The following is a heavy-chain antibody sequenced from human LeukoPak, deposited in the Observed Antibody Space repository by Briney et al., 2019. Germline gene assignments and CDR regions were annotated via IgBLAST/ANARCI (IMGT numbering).Heavy chain of an antibody. Sequence: SGTLSLTCAVSGGSISSSNWWSWVRQPPGKGLEWIGEIYHSGSTNYNPSLKSRVTISVDKSKNQFSLKLSSVTAADTAVYYCAMYRSSWDSGWFDPWGQGTLVTVSS. CDR1: GGSISSSNW. V-gene: IGHV4-4*02. J-gene: IGHJ5*02. D-gene: IGHD6-13*01. CDR2: IYHSGST. CDR3: AMYRSSWDSGWFDP.